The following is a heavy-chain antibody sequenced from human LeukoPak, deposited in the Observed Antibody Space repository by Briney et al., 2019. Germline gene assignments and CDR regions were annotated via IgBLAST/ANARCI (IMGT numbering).Heavy chain of an antibody. D-gene: IGHD2-21*02. CDR2: LTRSGGST. J-gene: IGHJ4*02. Sequence: PGGSLRLSCVGSGFTFSSSAMTWVRQAPEKGPEWVSSLTRSGGSTYYADSVKGRFTISRDNSKNTLYLQMNSPRAEDTAVYYCAKAIGSSVTVADYWGQGTLVTVSS. CDR3: AKAIGSSVTVADY. CDR1: GFTFSSSA. V-gene: IGHV3-23*01.